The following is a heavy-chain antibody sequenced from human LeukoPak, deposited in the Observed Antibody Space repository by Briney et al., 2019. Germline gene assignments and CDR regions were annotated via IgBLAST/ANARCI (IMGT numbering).Heavy chain of an antibody. J-gene: IGHJ4*02. Sequence: PGGSLRLSCAASGFIFSGYWMHWVRQAPGKGLEWVSVITNSGGSTYYADSVKGRFTISRDNSKNTLYLQMNSLRAEDTAVYYCAKRISYYFDYWGQGTLVTVSS. D-gene: IGHD2-15*01. CDR1: GFIFSGYW. CDR3: AKRISYYFDY. V-gene: IGHV3-23*01. CDR2: ITNSGGST.